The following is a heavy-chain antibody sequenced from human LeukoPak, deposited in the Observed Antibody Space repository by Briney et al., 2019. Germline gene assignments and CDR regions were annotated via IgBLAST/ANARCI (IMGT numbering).Heavy chain of an antibody. Sequence: GESLKISCKGSGYSFTSYWIGWVRQMPGKGLEWMGIIYPGDSDTRYSPSFQGQVTISADKSISTAYLQWSSLKASDTAMYYCARQEWNYYDSSGYNAFDTWGQGTMVTVSS. CDR3: ARQEWNYYDSSGYNAFDT. V-gene: IGHV5-51*01. D-gene: IGHD3-22*01. CDR2: IYPGDSDT. CDR1: GYSFTSYW. J-gene: IGHJ3*02.